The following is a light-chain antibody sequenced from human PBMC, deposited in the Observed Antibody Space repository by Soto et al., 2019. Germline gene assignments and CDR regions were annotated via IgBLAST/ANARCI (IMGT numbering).Light chain of an antibody. CDR1: GSDVGGYNY. J-gene: IGLJ1*01. V-gene: IGLV2-14*01. CDR3: SSYASSSTYV. Sequence: QSVLTQPASVSGSPGQSITISCTGTGSDVGGYNYVSWYQQHPGKAPKLMIYEVSDRPSGVSNRFSGSKSGNTASLTISGLQAEEEADYYCSSYASSSTYVFGTGTKVTVL. CDR2: EVS.